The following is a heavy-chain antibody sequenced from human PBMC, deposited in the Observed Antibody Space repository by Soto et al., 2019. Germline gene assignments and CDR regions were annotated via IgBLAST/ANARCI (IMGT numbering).Heavy chain of an antibody. CDR3: ATTPAGDFTEYGH. D-gene: IGHD2-15*01. V-gene: IGHV1-18*01. CDR2: ISAYNGNT. J-gene: IGHJ4*02. CDR1: AYTFANYG. Sequence: QVQLGQSGAEVQKPGASEKVSCKASAYTFANYGITWVRQAPGQGLEWMGLISAYNGNTNYAQKLQGSVTMTADTSTGTAYLERRSLGSDDTAVYYCATTPAGDFTEYGHWGQGTLVTVSS.